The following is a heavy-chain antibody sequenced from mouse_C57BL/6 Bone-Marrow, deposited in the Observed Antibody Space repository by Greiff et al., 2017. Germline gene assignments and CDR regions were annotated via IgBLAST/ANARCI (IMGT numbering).Heavy chain of an antibody. CDR2: IYPRSGNT. V-gene: IGHV1-81*01. J-gene: IGHJ2*01. CDR3: ARKGDYGSRGDY. CDR1: GYTFTSYG. D-gene: IGHD1-1*01. Sequence: VQLQQSGAELARPGASVKLSCKASGYTFTSYGISWVKQRTGQGLEWIGEIYPRSGNTYYNEKFKGKATLTADKSSSTAYMELRSLTSEDSAVYFCARKGDYGSRGDYWGPGTTLTVSS.